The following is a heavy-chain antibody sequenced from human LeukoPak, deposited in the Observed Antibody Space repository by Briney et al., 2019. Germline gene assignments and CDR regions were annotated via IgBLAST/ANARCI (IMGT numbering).Heavy chain of an antibody. CDR1: GFTFSSYA. Sequence: GGSLRLSCAASGFTFSSYAMSWVRQAPGKGLEWVSAISGSSGGTYYADSVKGRFTISRDNSKNTLYLQMNSLRAEDTAVYYCAKGRGGSYGYYNMDVWGQGTTVTVSS. CDR3: AKGRGGSYGYYNMDV. J-gene: IGHJ6*02. V-gene: IGHV3-23*01. D-gene: IGHD1-26*01. CDR2: ISGSSGGT.